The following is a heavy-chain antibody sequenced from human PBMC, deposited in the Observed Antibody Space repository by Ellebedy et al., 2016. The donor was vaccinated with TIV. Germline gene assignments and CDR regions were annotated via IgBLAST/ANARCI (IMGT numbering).Heavy chain of an antibody. V-gene: IGHV3-30-3*01. CDR3: ARELGWLPPWGYFDY. CDR2: ISKDGTNK. J-gene: IGHJ4*02. CDR1: GFTFNSYA. D-gene: IGHD5-24*01. Sequence: GESLKISXAASGFTFNSYAMHWVRQAPGKGLEWVAFISKDGTNKYYADSVKGRFTLSRDNSKNTLYLQMNSLRAEDTAVYYCARELGWLPPWGYFDYWGQGTLVTVSS.